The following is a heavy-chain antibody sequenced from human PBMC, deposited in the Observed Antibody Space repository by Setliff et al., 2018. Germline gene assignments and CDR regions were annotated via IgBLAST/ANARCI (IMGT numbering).Heavy chain of an antibody. Sequence: SETLSLTCTVSGGSISSYYWGWIRQPPGKGLEWIGSIYHSGSTYYNPSLKSRVTISVDTSKNQFSLKLSSVTAADTAVYYCARDLGHGGDSDYWGQGILVTVSS. CDR2: IYHSGST. J-gene: IGHJ4*02. CDR3: ARDLGHGGDSDY. CDR1: GGSISSYY. D-gene: IGHD2-21*02. V-gene: IGHV4-38-2*02.